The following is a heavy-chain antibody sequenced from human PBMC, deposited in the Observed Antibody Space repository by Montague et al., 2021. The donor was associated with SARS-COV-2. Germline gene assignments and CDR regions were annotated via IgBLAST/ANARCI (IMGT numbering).Heavy chain of an antibody. Sequence: SLRLSCAASGFTFSSYAMHWVRQAPGKGLEWVAVISYDGSNKYYADSVKGRFTISRDNSKNTLYLQMNSLRAEDTAVYYCARSAWGGYRDALDIWGQGTMVTVSS. J-gene: IGHJ3*02. CDR3: ARSAWGGYRDALDI. D-gene: IGHD3-16*02. CDR1: GFTFSSYA. CDR2: ISYDGSNK. V-gene: IGHV3-30-3*01.